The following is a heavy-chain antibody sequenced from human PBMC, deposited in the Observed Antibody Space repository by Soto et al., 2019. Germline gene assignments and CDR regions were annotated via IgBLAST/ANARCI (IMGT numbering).Heavy chain of an antibody. D-gene: IGHD6-13*01. J-gene: IGHJ3*02. V-gene: IGHV3-23*01. CDR2: ISGSGGST. CDR3: AKDRAHISSWYRVHDAFDI. Sequence: PGGSLRLSCAASGFTFSSYAMNWVRQAPGKGLEWVSGISGSGGSTYHADSVKGRFTISRDNSKNTLYLQMNSLRAEDTAVYYCAKDRAHISSWYRVHDAFDIWGQGTMVTVSS. CDR1: GFTFSSYA.